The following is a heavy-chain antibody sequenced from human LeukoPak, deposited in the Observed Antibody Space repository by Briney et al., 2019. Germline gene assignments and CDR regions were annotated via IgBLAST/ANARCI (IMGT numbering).Heavy chain of an antibody. CDR1: GDSISLSFYY. CDR2: INHSGST. V-gene: IGHV4-39*07. D-gene: IGHD2-2*01. CDR3: ANRRAGLVPAANWNWFDP. Sequence: SETLSLTCSVSGDSISLSFYYWGWIRQPPGKGLEWIGEINHSGSTNYNPSLKSRVTISVDTSKNQFSLKLSSVTAADTAVYYCANRRAGLVPAANWNWFDPWGQGTLVTVSS. J-gene: IGHJ5*02.